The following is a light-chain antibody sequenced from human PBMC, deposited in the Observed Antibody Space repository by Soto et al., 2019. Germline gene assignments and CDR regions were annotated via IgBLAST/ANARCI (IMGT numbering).Light chain of an antibody. V-gene: IGKV1-5*01. CDR1: QSISSW. J-gene: IGKJ4*01. CDR2: DAS. CDR3: QQYNTYSSLT. Sequence: DIQMTQAPSTLSSSVGARVTITCRASQSISSWLAWYQQKLGRAPRLLIYDASSLESGVPSRFSGSGYGTELTLTISSLQTDDFANYYCQQYNTYSSLTFGGGTKVDI.